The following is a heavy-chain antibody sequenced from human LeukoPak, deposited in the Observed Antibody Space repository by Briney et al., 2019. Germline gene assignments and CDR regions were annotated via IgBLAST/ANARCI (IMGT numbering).Heavy chain of an antibody. CDR1: GGSISSGGYS. D-gene: IGHD5-12*01. CDR2: IYPSGST. Sequence: PSQTLSLTCAVSGGSISSGGYSWSWIRQPPGKGLEWIGYIYPSGSTYYNPSLKSRDTISVDRSKNQFSLKVSSVTAADTAVYYCARGSDYEFDYWGQGTLVTVSS. J-gene: IGHJ4*02. V-gene: IGHV4-30-2*01. CDR3: ARGSDYEFDY.